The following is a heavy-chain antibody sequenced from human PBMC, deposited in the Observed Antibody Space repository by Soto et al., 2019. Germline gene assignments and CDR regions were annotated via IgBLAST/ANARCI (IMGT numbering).Heavy chain of an antibody. D-gene: IGHD2-2*01. CDR3: AKCGGTSCFYFDY. CDR1: GFTFSSYG. J-gene: IGHJ4*02. Sequence: QVQLVESGGGVVQPGRSLRLSCAASGFTFSSYGMHWVRQAPGKGLEWVAVISYDGSNKYYADSVKGRFTISRDNSKNTLYLQMNSLRAEDTAVYYCAKCGGTSCFYFDYWGQGPLSPSPQ. CDR2: ISYDGSNK. V-gene: IGHV3-30*18.